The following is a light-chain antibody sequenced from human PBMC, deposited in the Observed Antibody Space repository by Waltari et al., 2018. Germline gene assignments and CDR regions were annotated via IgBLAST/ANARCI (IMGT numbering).Light chain of an antibody. CDR1: QSVLYSSNNKNY. Sequence: DIVMTQSPDSLAVSLGERATINCKSSQSVLYSSNNKNYLAWYQQKPGQPPKVLIYWASFRESGVPDRFSGSGSETDFTLTISSLQAEDVAVYYCHHYYIPPLTFGQGTRLEIK. CDR2: WAS. V-gene: IGKV4-1*01. CDR3: HHYYIPPLT. J-gene: IGKJ5*01.